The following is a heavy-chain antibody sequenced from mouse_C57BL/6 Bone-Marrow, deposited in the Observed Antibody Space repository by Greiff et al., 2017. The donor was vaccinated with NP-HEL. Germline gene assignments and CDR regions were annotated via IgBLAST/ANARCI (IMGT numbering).Heavy chain of an antibody. D-gene: IGHD2-2*01. J-gene: IGHJ4*01. CDR1: GFTFNTYA. CDR3: VRDQDYGYPYYAMDY. Sequence: DVMLVESGGGLVQPKGSLKLSCAASGFTFNTYAMHWVRQAPGKGLEWVARIRSKSSNYATYYADSVKDRFTISRDDSQSMLYLQMNNLKTEDTAMYYCVRDQDYGYPYYAMDYWGQGTSVTVSS. CDR2: IRSKSSNYAT. V-gene: IGHV10-3*01.